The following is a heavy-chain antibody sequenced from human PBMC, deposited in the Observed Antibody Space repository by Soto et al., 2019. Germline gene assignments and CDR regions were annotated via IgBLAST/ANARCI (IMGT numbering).Heavy chain of an antibody. V-gene: IGHV3-15*07. CDR3: TTVFYDRSGNTDH. Sequence: EVQLVESGGGLVKPGGSLRLSCAASGFTFSNAWMNWVRQAPGKGLEWVGRIKRKTDGGTTDYAVPVKGRFTISRDDSKSTLYLQVNSLKTEDPAVYYCTTVFYDRSGNTDHWGQGTLVTVSS. D-gene: IGHD3-22*01. J-gene: IGHJ5*02. CDR2: IKRKTDGGTT. CDR1: GFTFSNAW.